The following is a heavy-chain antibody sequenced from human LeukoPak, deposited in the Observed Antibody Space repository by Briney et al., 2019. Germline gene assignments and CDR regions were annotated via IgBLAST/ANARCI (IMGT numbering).Heavy chain of an antibody. CDR2: ISSSSSYI. Sequence: GGSLRLSCAASGFTFSSYSMNWVRQAPGKGLEWVSSISSSSSYIYYADSVKGRFTSSRDNPKNTLYLQMGSLRDEDLAVYYCARARVAAKSGYMDVWGTGTTVTISS. J-gene: IGHJ6*03. V-gene: IGHV3-21*01. D-gene: IGHD2-15*01. CDR1: GFTFSSYS. CDR3: ARARVAAKSGYMDV.